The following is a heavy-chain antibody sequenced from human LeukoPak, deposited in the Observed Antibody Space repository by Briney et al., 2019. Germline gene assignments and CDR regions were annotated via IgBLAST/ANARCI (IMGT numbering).Heavy chain of an antibody. CDR3: AKDHFHSWNDVEY. Sequence: GGSLRLSCAASGFTVSSNYMSWVRQAPGKGLEWVSVIYSGGSTYYADSVKGRFTISRDNSKNTLYLQMNSLRAEDTAVYYCAKDHFHSWNDVEYWGQGTLVTVSS. D-gene: IGHD1-1*01. J-gene: IGHJ4*02. V-gene: IGHV3-53*01. CDR2: IYSGGST. CDR1: GFTVSSNY.